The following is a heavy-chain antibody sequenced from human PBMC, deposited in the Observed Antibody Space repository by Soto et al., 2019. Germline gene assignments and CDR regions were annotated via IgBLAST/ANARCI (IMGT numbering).Heavy chain of an antibody. Sequence: SETLSLTCAVYGGSFSGYYWSWIRQPPGKGLEWIGEINHSGSTNYNPSLKSRVTISVDTSKNQFSLKLSSVTAADTAVYYCARGRGIAARRYYYYYMDVWGKGTTVTVSS. J-gene: IGHJ6*03. CDR1: GGSFSGYY. V-gene: IGHV4-34*01. CDR2: INHSGST. CDR3: ARGRGIAARRYYYYYMDV. D-gene: IGHD6-13*01.